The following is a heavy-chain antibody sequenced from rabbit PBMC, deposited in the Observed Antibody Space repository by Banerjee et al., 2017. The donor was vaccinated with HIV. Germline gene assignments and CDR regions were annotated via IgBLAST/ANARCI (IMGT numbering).Heavy chain of an antibody. CDR1: GFSFSSSYW. J-gene: IGHJ6*01. D-gene: IGHD6-1*01. V-gene: IGHV1S45*01. CDR2: IYTSSGST. Sequence: QEQLEESGGDLVKPEGSLTLTCTASGFSFSSSYWICWVRQAPGKGLELIACIYTSSGSTYYASWAKGRFTISKTSSTTVTLQMTSLTAADTATYFCASDAGDIGYDYDLWGPGTLVTVS. CDR3: ASDAGDIGYDYDL.